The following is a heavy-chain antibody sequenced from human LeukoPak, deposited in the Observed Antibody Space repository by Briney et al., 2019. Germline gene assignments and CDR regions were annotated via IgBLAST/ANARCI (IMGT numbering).Heavy chain of an antibody. V-gene: IGHV1-2*02. J-gene: IGHJ5*02. D-gene: IGHD3-22*01. CDR3: ARDYYDSSGYSRFDP. Sequence: GASVTVSCKASGYTFTDYYMHWVRQAPGQGLEWMGWINPNSGGTDYAQKFQGRVTMTRDTSISTAYMEVSRLRSDDTAVYYCARDYYDSSGYSRFDPWGQGTLVTVSS. CDR2: INPNSGGT. CDR1: GYTFTDYY.